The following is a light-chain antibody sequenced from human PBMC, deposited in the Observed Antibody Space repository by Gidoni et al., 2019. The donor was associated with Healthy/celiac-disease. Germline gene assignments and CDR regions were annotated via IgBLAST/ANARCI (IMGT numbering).Light chain of an antibody. V-gene: IGKV1-12*01. CDR2: AAS. Sequence: IQMPQSPSSVSASLGDRVSITCRASQGISNWLAWYQQKPGKAPKLLIYAASSMQSGVPTRFSGSGSGTDFTLTISSLEPEDFATYYCQQANSLPWTFGQGTKVEIK. CDR1: QGISNW. J-gene: IGKJ1*01. CDR3: QQANSLPWT.